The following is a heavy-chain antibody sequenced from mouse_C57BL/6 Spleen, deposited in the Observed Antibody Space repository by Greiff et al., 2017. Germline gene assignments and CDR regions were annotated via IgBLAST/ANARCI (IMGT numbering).Heavy chain of an antibody. Sequence: ESGPGLVKPSQSLSLTCSVTGFSITSGYYWNWIRQFPGNKLEWMGYISYDGSNNYNPSLKNRISIPRDTSKNQFFLKLNSVTTEDTATYSGARAGSTMVTRGFAYWGQGTLVTVSA. CDR1: GFSITSGYY. J-gene: IGHJ3*01. CDR3: ARAGSTMVTRGFAY. CDR2: ISYDGSN. D-gene: IGHD2-2*01. V-gene: IGHV3-6*01.